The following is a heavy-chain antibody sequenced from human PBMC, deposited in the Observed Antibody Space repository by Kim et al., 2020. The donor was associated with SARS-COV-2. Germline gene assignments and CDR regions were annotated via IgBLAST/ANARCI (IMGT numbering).Heavy chain of an antibody. V-gene: IGHV3-23*03. CDR3: AKGYGSGSYNFYYGMDV. Sequence: GGSLRLSCAASGFTFRDYAMTWVRQAPGKGLEWVSVFFGGGMSNTYYADSVKGRFTISRDNSKNTVYLQMNSLRADDTAVYYCAKGYGSGSYNFYYGMDVWGQGTTVTVSS. J-gene: IGHJ6*02. CDR1: GFTFRDYA. D-gene: IGHD3-10*01. CDR2: FFGGGMSNT.